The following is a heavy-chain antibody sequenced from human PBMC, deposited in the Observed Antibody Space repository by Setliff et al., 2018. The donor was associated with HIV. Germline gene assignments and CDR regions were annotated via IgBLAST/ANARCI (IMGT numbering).Heavy chain of an antibody. D-gene: IGHD3-3*01. V-gene: IGHV3-49*04. Sequence: PGGSLRLSCAASGFTFSSYWMSWVRQAPGKGLEWVGFVRSKGYGGTTEHAASVKGRFTISRDDSKSVAYLQMNSLKTEDTAVYYCTRGIQYYNLWRGYTNYYHMDVWGRGTTVTVSS. CDR2: VRSKGYGGTT. CDR3: TRGIQYYNLWRGYTNYYHMDV. J-gene: IGHJ6*03. CDR1: GFTFSSYW.